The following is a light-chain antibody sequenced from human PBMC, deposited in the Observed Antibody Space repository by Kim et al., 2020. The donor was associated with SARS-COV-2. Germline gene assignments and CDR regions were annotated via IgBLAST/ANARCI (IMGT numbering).Light chain of an antibody. CDR2: KAS. CDR1: QSISSW. V-gene: IGKV1-5*03. CDR3: QQYNSYPYT. J-gene: IGKJ4*01. Sequence: TSVGDRVTITCRASQSISSWLAWYQQKPGKAPKLLIYKASSLESGVPSRFSGGGSGTEFTLTISSLQPDDFATYYCQQYNSYPYTFGGGTKVDIK.